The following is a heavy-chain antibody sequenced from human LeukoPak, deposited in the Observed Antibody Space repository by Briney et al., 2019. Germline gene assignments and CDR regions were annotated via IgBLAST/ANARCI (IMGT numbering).Heavy chain of an antibody. CDR2: ISSSSSYI. J-gene: IGHJ4*02. D-gene: IGHD3-10*01. Sequence: GGSLRLSCAASGFTFSSYSMNWVRQAPGKGLEWVSSISSSSSYIYYADSVKGRFTISRDNAKNSLYLQMNSLRAEDTAVYYCARDFESYYYGSGSYYGFDYWGQGTLVTVSS. V-gene: IGHV3-21*01. CDR1: GFTFSSYS. CDR3: ARDFESYYYGSGSYYGFDY.